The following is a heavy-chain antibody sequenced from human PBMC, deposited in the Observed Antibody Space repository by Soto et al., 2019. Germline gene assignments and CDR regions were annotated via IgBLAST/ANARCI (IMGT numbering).Heavy chain of an antibody. J-gene: IGHJ6*03. CDR2: ISGSGGST. D-gene: IGHD5-12*01. V-gene: IGHV3-23*01. Sequence: GGSLRLSCAASGFTFSSYAMSWVRQAPGKGLEWVSAISGSGGSTYYAGSVKGRFTISRDNSKNTLYLQMNSLRAEDTAVYYCAKDQTGDRWLRYYYYYMDVWGKGTTVTVSS. CDR3: AKDQTGDRWLRYYYYYMDV. CDR1: GFTFSSYA.